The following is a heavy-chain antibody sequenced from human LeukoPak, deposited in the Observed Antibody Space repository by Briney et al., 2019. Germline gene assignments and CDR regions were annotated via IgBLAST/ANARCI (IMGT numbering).Heavy chain of an antibody. Sequence: PGGSLRLSCAASGFTFRRHWMSWVRQAPGKGLEWVSSISSSSSYIYYADSVKGRFTISRDNAKNSLYLQMNSLRAEDTAVYYCATYDILTGSPYFDYWGQGTLVTVSS. CDR1: GFTFRRHW. CDR3: ATYDILTGSPYFDY. D-gene: IGHD3-9*01. V-gene: IGHV3-21*01. CDR2: ISSSSSYI. J-gene: IGHJ4*02.